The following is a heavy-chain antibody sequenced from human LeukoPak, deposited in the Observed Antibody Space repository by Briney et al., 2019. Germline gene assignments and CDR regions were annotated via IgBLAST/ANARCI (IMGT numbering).Heavy chain of an antibody. CDR3: AGGTVAAAGTIFDY. CDR2: IYTSGST. Sequence: SETLSLTCTVSGGSISSYYWSWIRQPAGKGLEWIGRIYTSGSTNYNPSLRSRVTMSVDTSKNQFSLKLSSVTAADTAVYYCAGGTVAAAGTIFDYWGQGTLVTVSS. D-gene: IGHD6-13*01. CDR1: GGSISSYY. V-gene: IGHV4-4*07. J-gene: IGHJ4*02.